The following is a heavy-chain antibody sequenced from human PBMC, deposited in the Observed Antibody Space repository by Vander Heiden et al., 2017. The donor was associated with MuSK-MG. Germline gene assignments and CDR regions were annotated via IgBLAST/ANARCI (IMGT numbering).Heavy chain of an antibody. CDR3: ARNIYGDYAFDI. J-gene: IGHJ3*02. CDR1: GGSISSSSYY. D-gene: IGHD4-17*01. CDR2: IYYSGST. Sequence: QLQRQESGPGLVKPSETLSLTCTVSGGSISSSSYYWGWIRQPPGKGLEWIGSIYYSGSTYYNPSLKSRVTISVDTSKNQFSLKLRSVTAADTAVYYCARNIYGDYAFDIWGQGTMVTVSS. V-gene: IGHV4-39*01.